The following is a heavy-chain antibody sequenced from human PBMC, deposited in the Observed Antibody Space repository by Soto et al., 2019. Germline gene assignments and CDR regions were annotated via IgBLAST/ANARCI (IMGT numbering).Heavy chain of an antibody. CDR3: AKDENTMIVVVITDYYYYGMDV. V-gene: IGHV3-30*18. D-gene: IGHD3-22*01. J-gene: IGHJ6*02. Sequence: GGSLRLSCAASGFTFSSYGMHWVRQAPGKGLEWVAVISYDGSNKYYADSVKGRFTISRDNSKNTLYLQLNSLRAEDTAVYYCAKDENTMIVVVITDYYYYGMDVWGQGTTVTVSS. CDR2: ISYDGSNK. CDR1: GFTFSSYG.